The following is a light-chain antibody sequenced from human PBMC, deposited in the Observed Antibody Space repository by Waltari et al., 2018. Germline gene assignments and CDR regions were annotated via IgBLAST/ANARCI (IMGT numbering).Light chain of an antibody. CDR1: QNIGNY. J-gene: IGKJ1*01. V-gene: IGKV3-20*01. CDR2: GAS. Sequence: IVLMQSPGTLSLSPGGRATLSCRASQNIGNYLAWYQQKPGQAPRLLIYGASSRAAGIPDRFSGSGSGADFSLTISRLEPEDFAVYYCQHHVRLPATFGQGTKV. CDR3: QHHVRLPAT.